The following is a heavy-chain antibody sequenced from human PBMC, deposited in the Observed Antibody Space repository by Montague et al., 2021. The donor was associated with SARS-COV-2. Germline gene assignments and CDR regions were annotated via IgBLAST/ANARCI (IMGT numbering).Heavy chain of an antibody. J-gene: IGHJ5*02. CDR3: ARQGDQLLLEYWFDP. V-gene: IGHV4-39*01. CDR2: IYYSGST. Sequence: SETLSLTCTVSGGSISSSSYYWGWIRQPPGQGLESIGSIYYSGSTYYXXXLQSRVTISVDTSKNQFSLKLRPVTAADMAVYYCARQGDQLLLEYWFDPWGQGTLVTVSS. D-gene: IGHD2-2*01. CDR1: GGSISSSSYY.